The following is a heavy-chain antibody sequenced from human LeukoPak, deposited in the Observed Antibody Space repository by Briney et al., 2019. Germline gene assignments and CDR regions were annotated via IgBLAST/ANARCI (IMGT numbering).Heavy chain of an antibody. Sequence: GRSPRLSCAASGSIFSNYAMHWVRQPPGKGLEWVALISSDGSKTYHADSVKGRFSISRDDSNKAVYLQLNSLRAEDTSVYYCARDSSYWYDSGSSGPHYFDYWGQGTLVTVSS. CDR3: ARDSSYWYDSGSSGPHYFDY. D-gene: IGHD3-10*01. CDR1: GSIFSNYA. CDR2: ISSDGSKT. V-gene: IGHV3-30*01. J-gene: IGHJ4*02.